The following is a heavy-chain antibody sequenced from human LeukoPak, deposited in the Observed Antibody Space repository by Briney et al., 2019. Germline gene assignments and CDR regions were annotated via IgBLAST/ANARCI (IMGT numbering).Heavy chain of an antibody. V-gene: IGHV1-18*04. D-gene: IGHD2-15*01. J-gene: IGHJ5*02. CDR2: ISAYNGNT. CDR3: ARDPEGYCSGGSCYPSDWFDP. CDR1: GYTFTSYG. Sequence: ASVKVSCKASGYTFTSYGISWVRQAPGQGLEWMGWISAYNGNTNYAQKLQGRVTMTTDTSTSTAYMELRSLRSDDTAVYYCARDPEGYCSGGSCYPSDWFDPWGRGTLVTVSS.